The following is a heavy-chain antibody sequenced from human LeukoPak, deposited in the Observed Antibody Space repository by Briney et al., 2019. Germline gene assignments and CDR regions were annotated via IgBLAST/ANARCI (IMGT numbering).Heavy chain of an antibody. CDR3: ARENSGSYLYYFDY. V-gene: IGHV1-69*13. CDR1: GGTFSSYA. D-gene: IGHD1-26*01. Sequence: LVKVSCKASGGTFSSYAISWVRQAPGQGLECMGGIIPIFGTANYAQKFQGRVTITADESTSTAYMELSSLRSEDTAVYYCARENSGSYLYYFDYWGQGTLVTVSS. CDR2: IIPIFGTA. J-gene: IGHJ4*02.